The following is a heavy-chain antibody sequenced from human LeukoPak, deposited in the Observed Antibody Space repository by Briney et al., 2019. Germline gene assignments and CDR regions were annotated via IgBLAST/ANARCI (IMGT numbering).Heavy chain of an antibody. J-gene: IGHJ5*02. Sequence: TGGSLRLSCAASGFTFSRYWMSWVRQAPGKVLEWVAHIKQDGSEKYYVDSVRGRFIISRDNANNSLYLQMNSLRGEDTAIYYCARSALNTSSRWLDPWGQGTLVTVSS. CDR1: GFTFSRYW. D-gene: IGHD1-26*01. CDR3: ARSALNTSSRWLDP. CDR2: IKQDGSEK. V-gene: IGHV3-7*01.